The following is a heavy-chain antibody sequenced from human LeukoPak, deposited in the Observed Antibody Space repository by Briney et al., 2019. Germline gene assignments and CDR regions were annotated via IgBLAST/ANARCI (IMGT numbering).Heavy chain of an antibody. CDR3: ARDCTGGSCYPPSYAFDI. CDR1: GGSVSSYY. CDR2: VYYGGTT. Sequence: SETLSLTCTVSGGSVSSYYWSWVRQPPGQGLEWIGYVYYGGTTSYSPSLKSRVTMSIDRSKNQFSLTLFSVTAADTAIYDCARDCTGGSCYPPSYAFDIWGQGTKVTVSS. J-gene: IGHJ3*02. D-gene: IGHD2-15*01. V-gene: IGHV4-59*02.